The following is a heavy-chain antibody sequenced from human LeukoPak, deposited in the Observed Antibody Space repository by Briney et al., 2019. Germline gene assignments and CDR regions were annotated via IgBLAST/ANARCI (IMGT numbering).Heavy chain of an antibody. V-gene: IGHV4-4*09. CDR3: ARVETGYSSSWYDY. CDR1: GGSISSYY. Sequence: SETLSFTCTVSGGSISSYYWSWIRQPPGKGLEWIGYIYTSGSTNYNPSLKSRVTISVDTSKNQFSLKLSSVTAADTAVYYCARVETGYSSSWYDYWGQGTLVTVSS. D-gene: IGHD6-13*01. CDR2: IYTSGST. J-gene: IGHJ4*02.